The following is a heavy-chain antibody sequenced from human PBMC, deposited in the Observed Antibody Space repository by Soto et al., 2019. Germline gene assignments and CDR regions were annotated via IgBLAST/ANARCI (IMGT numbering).Heavy chain of an antibody. V-gene: IGHV3-23*01. CDR1: GFTFSTYF. Sequence: EVQLLEPGGGLVQPGGSLRLSCTASGFTFSTYFLTWVRQAPGKGLDWVSGISASGGGTYYADSVKGRFTISRDNSKNTLYLQMNSLRAEDTAVYYCARDPNGDYLGAFDFWGQKTMVTVSS. CDR3: ARDPNGDYLGAFDF. CDR2: ISASGGGT. D-gene: IGHD4-17*01. J-gene: IGHJ3*01.